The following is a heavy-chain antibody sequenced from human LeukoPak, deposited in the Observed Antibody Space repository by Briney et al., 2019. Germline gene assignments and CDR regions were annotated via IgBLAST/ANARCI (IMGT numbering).Heavy chain of an antibody. V-gene: IGHV3-21*01. Sequence: PGGSLRLSCVASGFTFSFYSTNWVRQPPGKGLEWVSSISSVSSYIYSADSVKGRFTISRDNAKNSLYLQMNSLRAEDTAVYYRAKGSNDFDYWGQGTLVTVSS. D-gene: IGHD4-11*01. CDR1: GFTFSFYS. CDR2: ISSVSSYI. CDR3: AKGSNDFDY. J-gene: IGHJ4*02.